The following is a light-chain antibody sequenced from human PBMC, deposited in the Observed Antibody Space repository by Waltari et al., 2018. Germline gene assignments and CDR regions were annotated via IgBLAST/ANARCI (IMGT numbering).Light chain of an antibody. CDR1: SGITVAPYR. CDR2: HKSDSDK. CDR3: MIWHSSAVV. Sequence: QAVLTQPSSLSASPGASASLTCTLRSGITVAPYRISCYQQKPGSPPQYLLRHKSDSDKQQGSGVPSRFSGSKDASANAGILLISGLQSEDEADYYCMIWHSSAVVFGGGTKLTVL. V-gene: IGLV5-45*02. J-gene: IGLJ2*01.